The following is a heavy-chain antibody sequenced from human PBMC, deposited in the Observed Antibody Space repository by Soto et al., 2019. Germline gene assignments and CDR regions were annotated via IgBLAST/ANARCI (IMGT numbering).Heavy chain of an antibody. V-gene: IGHV3-11*06. CDR1: GFTFSDYY. Sequence: RRLSCAASGFTFSDYYMSWIRQAPGKGLEWVSYISSSSSYTNYADSVKGRFTISRDNARNSLYLQMNSLRAEDTAVYYCARVGRQWYNFDYWGQGTLVTVSS. CDR3: ARVGRQWYNFDY. CDR2: ISSSSSYT. D-gene: IGHD1-1*01. J-gene: IGHJ4*02.